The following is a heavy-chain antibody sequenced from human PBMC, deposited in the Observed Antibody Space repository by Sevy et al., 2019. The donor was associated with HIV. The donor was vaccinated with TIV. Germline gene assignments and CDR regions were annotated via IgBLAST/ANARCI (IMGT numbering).Heavy chain of an antibody. D-gene: IGHD3-10*01. V-gene: IGHV3-49*03. J-gene: IGHJ6*02. CDR2: IRNKTYGETR. CDR1: GFNFGDYI. Sequence: GGSLRLSCRGSGFNFGDYIMSWFRQAPGKGLDWVGFIRNKTYGETREYAASVKGRVTISRDDSKGIAYLQMNSLKTEDTARYYYTRAMYYYDSGSYYGMDVWGQGTTVTVSS. CDR3: TRAMYYYDSGSYYGMDV.